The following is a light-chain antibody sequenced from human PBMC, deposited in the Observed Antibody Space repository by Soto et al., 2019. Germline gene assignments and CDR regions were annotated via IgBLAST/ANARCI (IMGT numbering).Light chain of an antibody. J-gene: IGKJ5*01. Sequence: IEMTQSPATLSVSPGERATLSCRASQSVSSNLVWYQQKPGQAPRLLIYDASNRATGIPDRFSGSGFGTHFTLTISSLEPEDFAMYYCQQSASSVTFGQGTRLEI. CDR2: DAS. CDR1: QSVSSN. CDR3: QQSASSVT. V-gene: IGKV3-20*01.